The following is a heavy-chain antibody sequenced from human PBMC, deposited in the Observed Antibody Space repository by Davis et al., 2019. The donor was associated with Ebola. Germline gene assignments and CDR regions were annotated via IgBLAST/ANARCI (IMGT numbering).Heavy chain of an antibody. V-gene: IGHV4-59*01. D-gene: IGHD5-12*01. CDR2: IYESGST. J-gene: IGHJ6*02. CDR1: GGSISGYY. Sequence: MPGGSLRPSSPASGGSISGYYWSWVRQPPGKGLEWIGYIYESGSTNYNPSLEGRVTMSADTSKNQFSLKLRSVTAADTAVYYCARVGYDSMYYYYGMDVWGQGTTVTVSS. CDR3: ARVGYDSMYYYYGMDV.